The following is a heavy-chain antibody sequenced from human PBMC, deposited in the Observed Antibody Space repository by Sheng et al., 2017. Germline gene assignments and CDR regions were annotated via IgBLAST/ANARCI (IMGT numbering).Heavy chain of an antibody. CDR1: GDSVSSANYC. Sequence: QVQLQESGPGLVKPSQTLSLTCTVSGDSVSSANYCWSWIRQPAGKGLEWIGRIYTSGSTNYNPSLKSRVTISVDTSKNQFSLKLNSVTAADTAVYYCARGGPRLSGGTQYWGQGTLVTVSS. D-gene: IGHD6-25*01. J-gene: IGHJ4*02. CDR2: IYTSGST. V-gene: IGHV4-61*02. CDR3: ARGGPRLSGGTQY.